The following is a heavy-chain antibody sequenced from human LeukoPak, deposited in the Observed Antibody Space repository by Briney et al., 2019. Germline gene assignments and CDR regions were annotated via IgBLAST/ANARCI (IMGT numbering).Heavy chain of an antibody. Sequence: GGSLRLSCATSGLNLYAAHWVRQAPGKGLEWIANINQDGSEKFYVDSVKGRFTISRDNAEKLLYLQMNSLRAEDTAVYYCASTTSNYDILTGYELDYWGQGTLVTVSS. V-gene: IGHV3-7*01. CDR1: GLNLYA. D-gene: IGHD3-9*01. CDR2: INQDGSEK. J-gene: IGHJ4*02. CDR3: ASTTSNYDILTGYELDY.